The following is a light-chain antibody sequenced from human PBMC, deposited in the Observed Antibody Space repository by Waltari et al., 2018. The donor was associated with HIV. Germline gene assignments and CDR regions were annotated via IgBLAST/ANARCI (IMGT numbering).Light chain of an antibody. Sequence: DIQRTQSPSSLFASVGARVPITCRASQGISNSLAWDQQKPGTAPKLLLFAAARLESVVPSRFSGSGSGTDYPLTINSLQPEDFATYYCQQYYITPWTFGQGTRVEIK. V-gene: IGKV1-NL1*01. CDR1: QGISNS. J-gene: IGKJ1*01. CDR2: AAA. CDR3: QQYYITPWT.